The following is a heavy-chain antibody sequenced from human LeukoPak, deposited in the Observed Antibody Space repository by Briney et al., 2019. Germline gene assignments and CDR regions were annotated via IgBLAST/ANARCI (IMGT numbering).Heavy chain of an antibody. Sequence: GGSLRLSCAASGFTFSSYGMHWVRQAPGKGLGWVAVIWYDGSNKYYADSVKGRFTISRDNSKNTLYLQMNSLRAEDTAVYYCARDGWDYYGSGLSFGNAFDIWGQGTMVTVSS. J-gene: IGHJ3*02. CDR1: GFTFSSYG. V-gene: IGHV3-33*08. CDR2: IWYDGSNK. CDR3: ARDGWDYYGSGLSFGNAFDI. D-gene: IGHD3-10*01.